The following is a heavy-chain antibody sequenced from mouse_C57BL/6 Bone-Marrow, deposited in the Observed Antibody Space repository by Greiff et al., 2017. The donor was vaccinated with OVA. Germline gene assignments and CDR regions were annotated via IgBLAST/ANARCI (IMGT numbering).Heavy chain of an antibody. D-gene: IGHD3-3*01. CDR3: ARRGTGEGGGYAKEY. J-gene: IGHJ4*01. V-gene: IGHV1-53*01. CDR2: INPNNGGT. Sequence: QVQLQQPGAELVKPGASVKLSCTASGYTFTSYWMHWVKQRPGQGLEWIGSINPNNGGTNYNEKFKSKATLTVDKSSSTAYMQLSSLTSEDSAVDDGARRGTGEGGGYAKEYWGKGTTVTV. CDR1: GYTFTSYW.